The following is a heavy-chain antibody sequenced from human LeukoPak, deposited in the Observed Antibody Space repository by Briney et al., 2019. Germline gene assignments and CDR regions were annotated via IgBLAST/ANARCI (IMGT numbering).Heavy chain of an antibody. CDR1: GFTFSSYA. D-gene: IGHD6-6*01. V-gene: IGHV3-23*01. CDR2: ISGSGGST. CDR3: AKRIGFYSSSSGYYFDY. Sequence: GGSLRLSCAAPGFTFSSYAMSWVRQAPGKGLEWVSAISGSGGSTYYADSVKGRFTISRDNSKNTLYLQMNSLRAEDTAVYYCAKRIGFYSSSSGYYFDYWGQGTLVTVSS. J-gene: IGHJ4*02.